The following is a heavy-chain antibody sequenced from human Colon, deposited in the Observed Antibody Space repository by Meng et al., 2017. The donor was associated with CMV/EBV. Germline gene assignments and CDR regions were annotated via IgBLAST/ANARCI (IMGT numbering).Heavy chain of an antibody. D-gene: IGHD2-2*01. V-gene: IGHV3-7*01. CDR3: ARDPAHVLEVVSPAYYYDMGV. Sequence: ESLKISGAASGFTFDTYWMSWVRQAPGKGLQWVANIKPDGSEQYYEDSVKGRFTISRDNAKKSLYLQMNSLRAEDTAVYYCARDPAHVLEVVSPAYYYDMGVWGQGTTVTVSS. CDR2: IKPDGSEQ. CDR1: GFTFDTYW. J-gene: IGHJ6*02.